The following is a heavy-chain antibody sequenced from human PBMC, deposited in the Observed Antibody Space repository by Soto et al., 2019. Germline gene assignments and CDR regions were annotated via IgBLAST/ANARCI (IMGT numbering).Heavy chain of an antibody. CDR1: GYTFTSYA. V-gene: IGHV1-3*01. Sequence: GASVKVSCKASGYTFTSYAMHWVRQAPGQRLEWMGWINAGNGNTKYSQKFQGRVTITRDTSASTAYMELSSLRSEDTAVYYCARGGLGTPSHDYCGQGPLVTVSS. CDR2: INAGNGNT. CDR3: ARGGLGTPSHDY. J-gene: IGHJ4*02. D-gene: IGHD1-7*01.